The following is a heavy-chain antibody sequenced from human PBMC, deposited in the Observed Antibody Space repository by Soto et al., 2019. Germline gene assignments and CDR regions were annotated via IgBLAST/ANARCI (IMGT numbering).Heavy chain of an antibody. D-gene: IGHD1-26*01. CDR1: GYTFTHYA. CDR3: ASGLAADGA. Sequence: QVQLVQSGAEVKKPGASVKVSCTASGYTFTHYAIHWVRHAPGQRLEWMGFINAGSGNTKYSQTFQGRITFTKDTSARTAYIDLSSMSSEDTAIYNCASGLAADGAWGQGTLVTVSS. V-gene: IGHV1-3*01. CDR2: INAGSGNT. J-gene: IGHJ4*02.